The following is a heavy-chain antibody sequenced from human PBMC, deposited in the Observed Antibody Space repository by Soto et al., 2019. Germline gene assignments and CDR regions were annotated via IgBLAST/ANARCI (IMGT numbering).Heavy chain of an antibody. Sequence: EVQLVESGGGLVTPGGSLRLSCAASGFTFTNAWMNWVHQAPGKGLEWVGLIKMKSEGATTHYAAPVNGRFTISRDDSKKMLYLQMSNLKTEDTAVYYCTTLGSHYFYHNFDVWGQGTTVTVP. CDR1: GFTFTNAW. J-gene: IGHJ6*02. D-gene: IGHD1-26*01. CDR2: IKMKSEGATT. V-gene: IGHV3-15*07. CDR3: TTLGSHYFYHNFDV.